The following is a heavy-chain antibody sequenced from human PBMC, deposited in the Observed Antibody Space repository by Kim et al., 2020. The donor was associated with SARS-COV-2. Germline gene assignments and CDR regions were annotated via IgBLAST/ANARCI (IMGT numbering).Heavy chain of an antibody. Sequence: ASVKVSCKASGYTFTSYHMHWVRQAPGQGLEWMGIINPSGGSTTYAQKFQGRVTMTRDTSTSTVYMELSSLRSEDTAVYYCARGRGATMMVVGGGYDYWGQGTLVTVSS. V-gene: IGHV1-46*01. CDR1: GYTFTSYH. CDR2: INPSGGST. J-gene: IGHJ4*02. D-gene: IGHD3-22*01. CDR3: ARGRGATMMVVGGGYDY.